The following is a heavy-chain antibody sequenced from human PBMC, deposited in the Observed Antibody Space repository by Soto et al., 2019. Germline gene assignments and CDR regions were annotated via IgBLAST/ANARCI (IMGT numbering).Heavy chain of an antibody. Sequence: GSLGLSCAASGFTVSNFAVNWVRQAPGKGLEWVSAISNSFSDGNTHYADSVKGRFTISRDNDKNTVFLEIDSLRAEDTAVYYCAKVFYPEGGNYFDHWGPGTLVTVSS. J-gene: IGHJ4*02. V-gene: IGHV3-23*01. CDR1: GFTVSNFA. CDR3: AKVFYPEGGNYFDH. CDR2: ISNSFSDGNT.